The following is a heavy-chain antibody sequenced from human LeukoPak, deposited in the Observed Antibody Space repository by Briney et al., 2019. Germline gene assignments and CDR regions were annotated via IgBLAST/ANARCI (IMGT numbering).Heavy chain of an antibody. J-gene: IGHJ5*02. CDR2: IIPIFGTA. CDR3: ARDSSGPYNWFDP. V-gene: IGHV1-69*13. CDR1: VGTFSSYA. Sequence: SVKVSCKDSVGTFSSYAISWVRQTPGQGLEWMGGIIPIFGTANYAQKFQGRVTITADESTSTAYMELSSLRSEDTAVYYCARDSSGPYNWFDPWGQGTLVTVSS. D-gene: IGHD6-19*01.